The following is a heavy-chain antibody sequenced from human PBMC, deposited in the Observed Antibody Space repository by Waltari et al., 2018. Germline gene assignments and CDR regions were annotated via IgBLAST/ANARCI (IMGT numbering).Heavy chain of an antibody. CDR3: ARGKDPYYINLNYYVMDV. J-gene: IGHJ6*02. D-gene: IGHD1-26*01. Sequence: QVQLVQSGAEVKKPGASVRVSCKASGYTFINYYIFWMRRAPGQGLEWMGFINPTHSTTFYAQKFQGRVTMTRDTSTSMVYMELSSLRSEDTAVYYCARGKDPYYINLNYYVMDVWGQGTTVTVSS. CDR2: INPTHSTT. CDR1: GYTFINYY. V-gene: IGHV1-46*01.